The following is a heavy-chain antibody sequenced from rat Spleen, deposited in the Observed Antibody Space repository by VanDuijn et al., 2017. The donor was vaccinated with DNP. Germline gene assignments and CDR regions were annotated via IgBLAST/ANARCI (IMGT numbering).Heavy chain of an antibody. CDR3: ARRANWIYWYFDF. CDR2: ISPSGDST. Sequence: EVQLVESGGDLVQPGRSLKLSCVASGFTFNNYWMTWIRQAPTKGLEWVASISPSGDSTYYRDSVKGRFTVSRDNAKSSLYLQMDSLRSEDTATYYCARRANWIYWYFDFWGPGTMVTVSS. CDR1: GFTFNNYW. V-gene: IGHV5-25*01. D-gene: IGHD5-1*01. J-gene: IGHJ1*01.